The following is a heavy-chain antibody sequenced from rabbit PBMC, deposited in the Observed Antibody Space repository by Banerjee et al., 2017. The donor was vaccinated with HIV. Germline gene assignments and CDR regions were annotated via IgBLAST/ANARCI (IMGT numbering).Heavy chain of an antibody. CDR2: IDVGGSDNS. Sequence: QEQLEESGGDLVKPEGSLTLTCTASGFSFSSSHDMCWVHQAPGKGLEWIACIDVGGSDNSYYANWAKGRFTISKTSSTTVTLQMTSLTVADTATYFCARRAGGYGGAGFGDLWGPGTLVTVS. CDR3: ARRAGGYGGAGFGDL. V-gene: IGHV1S45*01. CDR1: GFSFSSSHD. J-gene: IGHJ4*01. D-gene: IGHD4-2*01.